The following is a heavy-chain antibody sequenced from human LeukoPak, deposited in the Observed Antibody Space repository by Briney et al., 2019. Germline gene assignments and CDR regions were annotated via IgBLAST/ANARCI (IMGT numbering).Heavy chain of an antibody. V-gene: IGHV1-18*01. J-gene: IGHJ5*02. CDR2: ISAYNGNT. D-gene: IGHD6-13*01. CDR3: ARAVLQQLEEDNWFDP. CDR1: GYTFTSYG. Sequence: GASVKVSCKASGYTFTSYGISWVRQAPGQGLEWMGWISAYNGNTNYAQKLQGRVTMTTDTSTSTAYMELRSLRSDDTAVYYCARAVLQQLEEDNWFDPWGQGTLVTVSS.